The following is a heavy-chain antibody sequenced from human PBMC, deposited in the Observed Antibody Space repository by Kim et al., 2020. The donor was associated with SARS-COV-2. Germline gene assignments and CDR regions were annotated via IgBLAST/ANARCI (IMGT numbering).Heavy chain of an antibody. CDR3: AKEPDEGEPTTSD. Sequence: ADSLKSRFTISRDKFKNILYLQMNSLTAEDTAVYYCAKEPDEGEPTTSDWGPGAPVTVSS. V-gene: IGHV3-23*01. J-gene: IGHJ4*01. D-gene: IGHD1-1*01.